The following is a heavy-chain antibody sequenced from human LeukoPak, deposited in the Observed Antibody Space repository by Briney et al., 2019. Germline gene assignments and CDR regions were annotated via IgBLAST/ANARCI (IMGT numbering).Heavy chain of an antibody. Sequence: ASVTVSCKVSGYTLTELSMHWVRQAPGKGLEWMGGFDPEDGETIYAQKFQGRVTMTEDTSTDTAYMELSRLTSDDTAVYYCARGRTSLTAWFVPWGQGTLVTVSS. V-gene: IGHV1-24*01. J-gene: IGHJ5*02. CDR2: FDPEDGET. CDR3: ARGRTSLTAWFVP. CDR1: GYTLTELS. D-gene: IGHD4-11*01.